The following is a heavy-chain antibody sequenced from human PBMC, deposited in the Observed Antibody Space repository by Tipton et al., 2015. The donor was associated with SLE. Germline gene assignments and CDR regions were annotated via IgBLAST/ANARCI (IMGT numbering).Heavy chain of an antibody. CDR2: IYDSGTT. V-gene: IGHV4-31*03. D-gene: IGHD1-14*01. J-gene: IGHJ3*02. CDR3: ATITLYSPASFDI. Sequence: TLSLTCTVSGGSISGYYWSWVRQHPGKGLEWMGDIYDSGTTHYNPSLKSRIVISVDTSKNQFSLTLNSVTAADTAVYYCATITLYSPASFDIWGQGTLVTVSS. CDR1: GGSISGYY.